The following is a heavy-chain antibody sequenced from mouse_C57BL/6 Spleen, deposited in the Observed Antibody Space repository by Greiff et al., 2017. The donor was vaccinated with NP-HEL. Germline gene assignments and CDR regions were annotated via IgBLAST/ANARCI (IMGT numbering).Heavy chain of an antibody. CDR1: YTFTDYYM. J-gene: IGHJ2*01. CDR3: RVGTGDY. Sequence: VQLKQSGPELVKPGASVKMSCKASGYTFTDYYMHWVKQKPGKGLEWIGEIYPGSGNTYYNEKFKGKATLTADTSSSTAYMQLSSLTSEDSAVYFCARVGTGDYWGQGTTLTVSS. D-gene: IGHD3-3*01. CDR2: YPGSGNTY. V-gene: IGHV1-83*01.